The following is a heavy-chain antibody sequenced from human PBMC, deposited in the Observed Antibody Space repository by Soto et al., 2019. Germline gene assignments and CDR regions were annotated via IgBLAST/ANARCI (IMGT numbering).Heavy chain of an antibody. V-gene: IGHV2-5*02. CDR2: IYWDDDK. D-gene: IGHD6-13*01. CDR1: GFSLSTTGMG. J-gene: IGHJ4*02. Sequence: QITLKESGPTLVKPTQTLTLTCTFSGFSLSTTGMGVGWIRQPPGKALEWLALIYWDDDKRYSPSLKRRLTIHKDPPKNQVVLTMANMDPVDAATKSRATAPLTRSWGFEYWGQGTLVSLS. CDR3: ATAPLTRSWGFEY.